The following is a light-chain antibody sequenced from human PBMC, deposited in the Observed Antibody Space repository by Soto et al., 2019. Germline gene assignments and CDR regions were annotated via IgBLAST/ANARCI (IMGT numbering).Light chain of an antibody. CDR2: GAS. Sequence: EIVFAQSPCTLSLCPGERATLSCRAGQSGSNNYLAWYQQKPGQAPRLLIYGASNRATGIPDRFSGSGSGTDFTLTISRLEPEDFAVYYCQQYGSSGTFGQGTKVDIK. J-gene: IGKJ1*01. V-gene: IGKV3-20*01. CDR3: QQYGSSGT. CDR1: QSGSNNY.